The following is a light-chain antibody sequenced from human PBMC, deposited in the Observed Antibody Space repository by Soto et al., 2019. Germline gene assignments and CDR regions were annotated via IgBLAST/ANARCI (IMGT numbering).Light chain of an antibody. Sequence: EIVLAQSPGTLSLSPGERATLSCRASQSVSSNYLAWYQQKPGQAPRLLIYAASSRATGIPDRFSGSGSGTDSTLTISRLEPEDFAVYYCQQYGSSRWTFGQGAKVEV. CDR2: AAS. CDR3: QQYGSSRWT. CDR1: QSVSSNY. J-gene: IGKJ1*01. V-gene: IGKV3-20*01.